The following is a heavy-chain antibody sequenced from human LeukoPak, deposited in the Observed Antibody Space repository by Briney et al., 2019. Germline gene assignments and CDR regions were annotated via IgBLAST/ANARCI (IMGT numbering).Heavy chain of an antibody. CDR1: GYTFTTYD. V-gene: IGHV1-8*01. J-gene: IGHJ4*02. CDR2: MNPNSGNT. D-gene: IGHD3-22*01. Sequence: ASVKVSCTASGYTFTTYDINWVRQATGQGLEWMGWMNPNSGNTGYAQKFQGRVTMTRNTSISTAYMELSSLRSEDTAVYYCARGYYDTNGYYYRLDSWGQGTLVTVSS. CDR3: ARGYYDTNGYYYRLDS.